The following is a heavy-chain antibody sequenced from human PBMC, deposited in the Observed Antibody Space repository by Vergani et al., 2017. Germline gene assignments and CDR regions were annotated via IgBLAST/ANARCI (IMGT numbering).Heavy chain of an antibody. Sequence: QVQLQQWGAGLLKPSETLSLTCAVYGGSFSGYYWSWIRQPPGKGLEWIGYIYYSGSTYYNPSLKSRVTISVDTSKNQFSLKLSSVTAADTAVYYCARDIHDFWSGWFDPWGQGTLVTVSS. CDR1: GGSFSGYY. V-gene: IGHV4-34*01. CDR2: IYYSGST. J-gene: IGHJ5*02. CDR3: ARDIHDFWSGWFDP. D-gene: IGHD3-3*01.